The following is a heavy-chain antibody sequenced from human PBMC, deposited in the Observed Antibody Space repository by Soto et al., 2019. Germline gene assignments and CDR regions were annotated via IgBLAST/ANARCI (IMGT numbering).Heavy chain of an antibody. CDR3: ASSYYYDSSAYYFLGY. CDR2: INIDGSST. Sequence: GGSLRLSCAASGFSFSSYWMHWVRQAPGKGLVWVSRINIDGSSTNYADSVKGRFTISRDNAKNTLYLQMISLRAEDTALYYCASSYYYDSSAYYFLGYWGQGTLDTVSS. J-gene: IGHJ4*02. V-gene: IGHV3-74*01. CDR1: GFSFSSYW. D-gene: IGHD3-22*01.